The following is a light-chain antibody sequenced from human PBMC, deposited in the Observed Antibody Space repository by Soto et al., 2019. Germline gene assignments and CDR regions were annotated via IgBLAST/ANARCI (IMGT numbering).Light chain of an antibody. CDR2: DAS. J-gene: IGKJ1*01. CDR3: HHYTRT. V-gene: IGKV1-5*01. CDR1: QGITGW. Sequence: DIQMTQSPSTLSAFVGDRVTITCRASQGITGWLAWYQQKPGKAPKLLIYDASSLEVGVPSRFSGSGSGTEFTLTISSLQPDDFATYYCHHYTRTFGQGTKVDI.